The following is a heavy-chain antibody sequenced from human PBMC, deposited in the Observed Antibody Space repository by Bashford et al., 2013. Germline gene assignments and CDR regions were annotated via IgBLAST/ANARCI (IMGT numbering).Heavy chain of an antibody. V-gene: IGHV4-34*01. CDR2: INHSGST. CDR1: GGSFSGYY. J-gene: IGHJ5*02. Sequence: ETLSLTCAVYGGSFSGYYWSWIRQPPGKGLEWIGEINHSGSTNYNPSLKSRVTISVDTSKNQFSLKLSSVTAADTAVYYCARVRCSSTSCYAGNWFDPWGQGTLVTVSS. CDR3: ARVRCSSTSCYAGNWFDP. D-gene: IGHD2-2*01.